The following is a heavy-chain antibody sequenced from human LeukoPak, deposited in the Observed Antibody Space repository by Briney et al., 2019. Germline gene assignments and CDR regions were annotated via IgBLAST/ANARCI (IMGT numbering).Heavy chain of an antibody. J-gene: IGHJ6*02. D-gene: IGHD3-9*01. CDR1: GGKFSNYA. CDR3: AREGPHYDILLYYYGMDV. Sequence: ASVTVSCKASGGKFSNYAFSWVRQAPGQGLEWLGNIIPILGLTHYAQNFQGRVTITADESTTTAYMDLSSLRSEDTAVYYCAREGPHYDILLYYYGMDVWGQGTTVTVSS. V-gene: IGHV1-69*04. CDR2: IIPILGLT.